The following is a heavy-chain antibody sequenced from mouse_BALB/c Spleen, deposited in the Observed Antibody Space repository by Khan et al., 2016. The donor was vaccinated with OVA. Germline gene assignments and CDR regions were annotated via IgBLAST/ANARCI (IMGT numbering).Heavy chain of an antibody. D-gene: IGHD2-1*01. CDR3: ARSNYGTFAY. V-gene: IGHV5-9*03. J-gene: IGHJ3*01. CDR2: ISSGGDNT. Sequence: EVQLVESGGGLVKPGGSLKLSCAASGFTFSSFSMSWVRQTPEKRLEWVAAISSGGDNTFYPDSVKGRFTISRDHAMNNLSLQMSSLRSEDTALYYCARSNYGTFAYWGQGTLVTVSA. CDR1: GFTFSSFS.